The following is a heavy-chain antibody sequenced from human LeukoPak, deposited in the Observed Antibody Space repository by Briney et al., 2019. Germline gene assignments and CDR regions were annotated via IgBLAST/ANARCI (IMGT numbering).Heavy chain of an antibody. CDR1: GFTFSSYA. CDR2: ISGSGGST. D-gene: IGHD6-19*01. J-gene: IGHJ3*02. Sequence: GGSLRLFCAASGFTFSSYAMSWVRQAPGKGLEWVSAISGSGGSTYYADSVKGRFTISRDNSKNTLYLQMNSLRAEDTAVYYCAKDRTYSSGWYPAFDIWGQGTMVTVSS. V-gene: IGHV3-23*01. CDR3: AKDRTYSSGWYPAFDI.